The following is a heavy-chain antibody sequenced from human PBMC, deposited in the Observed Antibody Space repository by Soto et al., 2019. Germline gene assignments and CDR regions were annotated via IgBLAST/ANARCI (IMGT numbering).Heavy chain of an antibody. V-gene: IGHV4-39*01. D-gene: IGHD4-17*01. CDR2: IYYSGST. Sequence: SETLSLTCTVSGGSISSSSYYWGWIRQPPGKGLEWIGSIYYSGSTYYNPSLKSRVTISVDTSKNQFSLKLSSVTAADTAVYYCVRLVPPTVAYDYWGQGTLVTVSS. CDR3: VRLVPPTVAYDY. CDR1: GGSISSSSYY. J-gene: IGHJ4*02.